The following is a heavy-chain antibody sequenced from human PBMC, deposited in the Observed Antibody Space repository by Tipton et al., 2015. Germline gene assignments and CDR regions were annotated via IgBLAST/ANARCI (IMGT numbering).Heavy chain of an antibody. Sequence: TLSLTCTVSGDSVSSGSYYWSWIRQPPGKGLEWIGYISFSDTTHYNPSLKSRITISLNTSKNQFSLKMSSVTAADTAVYFCARDLEHGMDVWGQGTTVTVS. CDR1: GDSVSSGSYY. J-gene: IGHJ6*02. CDR2: ISFSDTT. CDR3: ARDLEHGMDV. V-gene: IGHV4-61*01.